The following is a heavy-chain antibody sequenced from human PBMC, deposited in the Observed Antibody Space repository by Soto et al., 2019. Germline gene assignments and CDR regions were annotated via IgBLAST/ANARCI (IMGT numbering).Heavy chain of an antibody. CDR3: ARAGGYSQYYGLDV. V-gene: IGHV3-13*01. D-gene: IGHD6-13*01. CDR2: IDTAGDT. J-gene: IGHJ6*02. CDR1: GFTFSSYD. Sequence: GGSLRLSCGASGFTFSSYDMHWVRQATGKGLEWVSAIDTAGDTYYPGSVKGRFTISRENAKNSLYLQINSLRAGDTAVYYCARAGGYSQYYGLDVCGQGTTVTVS.